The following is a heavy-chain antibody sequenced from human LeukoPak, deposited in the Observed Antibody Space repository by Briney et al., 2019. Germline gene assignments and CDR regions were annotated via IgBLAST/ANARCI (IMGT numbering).Heavy chain of an antibody. CDR3: ARQDGDYPLYYFDY. J-gene: IGHJ4*02. Sequence: PSETLSLTCTVSGGSISSYYWSRIRQPPGKGLEWIGYIYYSGSTNYNPSLKSRVTISVDTSKNQFSLKLSSVTAADTAVYYCARQDGDYPLYYFDYWGQGTLVTVSS. V-gene: IGHV4-59*01. D-gene: IGHD4-17*01. CDR2: IYYSGST. CDR1: GGSISSYY.